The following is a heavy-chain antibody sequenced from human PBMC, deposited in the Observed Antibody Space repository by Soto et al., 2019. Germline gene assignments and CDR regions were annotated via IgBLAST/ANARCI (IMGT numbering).Heavy chain of an antibody. CDR3: ARDFDRIWSGYYTFTSFAH. J-gene: IGHJ5*02. CDR1: GYTFTDHY. D-gene: IGHD3-3*01. V-gene: IGHV1-2*02. Sequence: ASVKVSYKASGYTFTDHYIHWVRQAPGQGLEWMGWINPKRGGTKYAQKFQDRVIMARDKSIATAYMDLQRLKSDDTAVYYCARDFDRIWSGYYTFTSFAHWRQGALVTVSS. CDR2: INPKRGGT.